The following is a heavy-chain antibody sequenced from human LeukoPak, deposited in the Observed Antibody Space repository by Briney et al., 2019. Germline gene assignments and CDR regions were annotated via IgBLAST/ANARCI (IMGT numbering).Heavy chain of an antibody. D-gene: IGHD3-22*01. CDR2: IKQDGSEK. J-gene: IGHJ4*02. Sequence: GGSLRLSCAAAGFIFSTYWMSWVRQAAGKGLEWVANIKQDGSEKYYVDSVKGRFTISRDNAKDSLSLQMSSLRAEDTAVYYCARGNFYDSSGYQTAFDRWGQGTLVTVSS. CDR1: GFIFSTYW. CDR3: ARGNFYDSSGYQTAFDR. V-gene: IGHV3-7*01.